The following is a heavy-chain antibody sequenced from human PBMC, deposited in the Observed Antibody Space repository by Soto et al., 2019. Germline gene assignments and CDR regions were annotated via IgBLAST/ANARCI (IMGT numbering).Heavy chain of an antibody. CDR1: GGSFSGYY. J-gene: IGHJ6*02. CDR2: INHSGST. Sequence: XATLSLICAVYGGSFSGYYWSWIRQPPGKGLEWIGEINHSGSTNYNPSLKSRVTISVDTSKNQFSLKLSSVTAADTAVYYCARQRRMYYYYGMDVWGQGTTVTVSS. V-gene: IGHV4-34*01. CDR3: ARQRRMYYYYGMDV. D-gene: IGHD6-25*01.